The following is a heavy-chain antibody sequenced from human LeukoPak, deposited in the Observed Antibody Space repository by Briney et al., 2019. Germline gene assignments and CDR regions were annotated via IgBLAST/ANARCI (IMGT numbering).Heavy chain of an antibody. CDR2: ISGSGGST. D-gene: IGHD6-19*01. V-gene: IGHV3-23*01. J-gene: IGHJ6*03. CDR1: GFTFSSYG. Sequence: GGSLRLSCAASGFTFSSYGMSWVRQAPGKGLEWVSAISGSGGSTYYADSVKGRFTISRDNSKNTLYLQMNSLRAEDTAVYYCAKEGVESSGWYVYYYYMDVWGKGTTVTISS. CDR3: AKEGVESSGWYVYYYYMDV.